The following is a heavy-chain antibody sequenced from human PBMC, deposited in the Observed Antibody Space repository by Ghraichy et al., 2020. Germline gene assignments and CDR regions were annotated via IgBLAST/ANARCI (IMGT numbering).Heavy chain of an antibody. CDR2: INHSGST. CDR1: GGSFSGYY. V-gene: IGHV4-34*01. Sequence: SETLSLTCAVYGGSFSGYYWSWIRQPPGKGLEWIGEINHSGSTNYNPSLKSRVTISVDTSKNQFSLKLSSVTAADTAVYYCARGSRVRYDFWSGYYTDGMDVWGQGTTVTVSS. J-gene: IGHJ6*02. D-gene: IGHD3-3*01. CDR3: ARGSRVRYDFWSGYYTDGMDV.